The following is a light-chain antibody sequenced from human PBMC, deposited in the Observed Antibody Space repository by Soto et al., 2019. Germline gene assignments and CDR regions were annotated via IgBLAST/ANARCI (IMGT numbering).Light chain of an antibody. V-gene: IGLV2-11*01. J-gene: IGLJ2*01. CDR2: DVS. CDR1: SSDVGGYNY. Sequence: QSVLTQPRSVSGSPGQSVTISCTGTSSDVGGYNYVSWYRQHPGKAPRLMIYDVSTRPLGVPDRFSGSKSGNTASLTISGLQTEDDADYYCCSYAGTNNVLFGGGTKVTVL. CDR3: CSYAGTNNVL.